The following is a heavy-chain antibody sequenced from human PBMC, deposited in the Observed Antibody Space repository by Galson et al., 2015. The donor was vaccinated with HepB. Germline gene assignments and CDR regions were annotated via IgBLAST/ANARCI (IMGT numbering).Heavy chain of an antibody. CDR1: GYTFTSYG. Sequence: SVKVSCKASGYTFTSYGISWVRQAPGQGLEWMGWISAYNGNTNYAQKLQGRVTMTTDTSTSTAYMELRSLRSDDTAVYYCARDKGYDYIWGSYRYPLGYWGQGTLVTVSS. D-gene: IGHD3-16*02. CDR2: ISAYNGNT. J-gene: IGHJ4*02. V-gene: IGHV1-18*01. CDR3: ARDKGYDYIWGSYRYPLGY.